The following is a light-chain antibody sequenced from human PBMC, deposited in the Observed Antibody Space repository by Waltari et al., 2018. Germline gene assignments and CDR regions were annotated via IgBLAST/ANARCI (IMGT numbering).Light chain of an antibody. J-gene: IGLJ2*01. CDR2: TNK. Sequence: QSVLTQPPSASGSPGQRVTISCSGSSSNIGSNTVNWYQQLPGTAPKLLIYTNKHRPSGVPDRFSGSKSGTSASLAIIGLQSEDEADYYCAAWDDSLNGNVVFGGGTKLTVL. V-gene: IGLV1-44*01. CDR1: SSNIGSNT. CDR3: AAWDDSLNGNVV.